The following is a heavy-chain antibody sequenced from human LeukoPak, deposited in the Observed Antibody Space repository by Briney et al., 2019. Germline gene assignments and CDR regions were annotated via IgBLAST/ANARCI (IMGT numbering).Heavy chain of an antibody. Sequence: PSETLSLTCTVSGGSICGYYWNWIRQPAGEGLEWIGRIYTSGSTNYNPSLKSRATISVDTSKNQFSLRVSSVTAADTAVYYCARHLNNCGDDCYIFDYWGQGTLVTVSS. D-gene: IGHD2-21*01. V-gene: IGHV4-4*07. J-gene: IGHJ4*02. CDR1: GGSICGYY. CDR2: IYTSGST. CDR3: ARHLNNCGDDCYIFDY.